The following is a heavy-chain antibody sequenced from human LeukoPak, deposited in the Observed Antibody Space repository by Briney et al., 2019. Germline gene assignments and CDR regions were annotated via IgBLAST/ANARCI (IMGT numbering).Heavy chain of an antibody. CDR2: IYYSGST. CDR1: GGSISSSSYY. D-gene: IGHD2-15*01. V-gene: IGHV4-39*07. Sequence: SETLSLTCTVSGGSISSSSYYWGWIRQPPGKGLEWIGSIYYSGSTYYNPSLKSRVTISVDTSKNQFSLKLSSVTAADTAVYYCARYRSGINWYFDLWGRGTLVTVSS. CDR3: ARYRSGINWYFDL. J-gene: IGHJ2*01.